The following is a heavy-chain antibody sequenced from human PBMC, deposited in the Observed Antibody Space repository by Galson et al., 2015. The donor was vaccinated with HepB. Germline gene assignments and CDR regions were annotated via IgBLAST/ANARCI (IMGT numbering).Heavy chain of an antibody. V-gene: IGHV3-23*01. CDR1: GFTFSSYA. J-gene: IGHJ5*02. CDR2: ISGSGGST. CDR3: AKDLNIVVVPAATHPNNWFDP. D-gene: IGHD2-2*01. Sequence: SLRLSCAASGFTFSSYAMSWVRQAPGKGLEWVSAISGSGGSTYYADSVKGRFTISRDNSKNTLYLQMNSLRAEDTAVYYCAKDLNIVVVPAATHPNNWFDPWGQGTLVTVSS.